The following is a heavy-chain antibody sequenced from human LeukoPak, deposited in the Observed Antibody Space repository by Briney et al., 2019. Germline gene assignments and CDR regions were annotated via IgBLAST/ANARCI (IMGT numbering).Heavy chain of an antibody. CDR1: GDSVSSNSAA. D-gene: IGHD3-16*01. CDR3: ARGGGAFDI. CDR2: TYYRSKFYF. J-gene: IGHJ3*02. V-gene: IGHV6-1*01. Sequence: SQTLSLTCAISGDSVSSNSAAWNWIRQSSSRGLEWLGRTYYRSKFYFDYAVSVIGRITVNPDTSKNQFSLHLNSVTPEDTAVYYCARGGGAFDIWGQGTTVTVSS.